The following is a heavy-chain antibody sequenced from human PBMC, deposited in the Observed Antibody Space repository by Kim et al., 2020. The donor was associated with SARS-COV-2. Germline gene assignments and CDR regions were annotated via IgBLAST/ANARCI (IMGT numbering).Heavy chain of an antibody. Sequence: SETLSLTCAVSGGSISSSNWWSWVRQPPGKGLEWIGEIYHSGSTNYNPSLKRRVTISVDKSKNQFSLKLSSVTAADTAVYYCARGGVYNPFDYWGQGTLVTVSS. J-gene: IGHJ4*02. D-gene: IGHD6-13*01. CDR3: ARGGVYNPFDY. CDR2: IYHSGST. V-gene: IGHV4-4*02. CDR1: GGSISSSNW.